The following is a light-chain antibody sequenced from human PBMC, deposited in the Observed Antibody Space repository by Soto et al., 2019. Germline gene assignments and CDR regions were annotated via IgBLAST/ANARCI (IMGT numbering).Light chain of an antibody. CDR3: QQFDSSPVWT. Sequence: EIVLTQSPGTLSLSPGESATLSCRASQSVNSRYLAWYQQKPGQAPRLLIYGTSSRASGIPDRFSGSGSGTDFTLTISRLEPEDFAVYYCQQFDSSPVWTFGQGTEVEIK. J-gene: IGKJ1*01. CDR1: QSVNSRY. CDR2: GTS. V-gene: IGKV3-20*01.